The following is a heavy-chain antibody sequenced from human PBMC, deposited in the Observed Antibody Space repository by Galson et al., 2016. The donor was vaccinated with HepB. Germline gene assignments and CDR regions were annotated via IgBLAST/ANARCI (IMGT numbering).Heavy chain of an antibody. CDR3: ARDWYDILTGYYRNWYFDL. Sequence: SLRLSCAASGFTFSSYWMSWVRQAPGKGLEWVANIKQDGSEKYYVDSVKGRFTISRDNAKNSLYLQMNSLRAEDTAVYYCARDWYDILTGYYRNWYFDLWGRGTLVTVSS. CDR1: GFTFSSYW. CDR2: IKQDGSEK. V-gene: IGHV3-7*01. D-gene: IGHD3-9*01. J-gene: IGHJ2*01.